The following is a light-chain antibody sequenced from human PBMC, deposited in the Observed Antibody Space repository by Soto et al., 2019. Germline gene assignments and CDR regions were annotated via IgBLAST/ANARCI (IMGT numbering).Light chain of an antibody. CDR2: AAS. J-gene: IGKJ1*01. V-gene: IGKV1D-17*01. Sequence: NIQMTQSPSAMSASVGDRVTITCRARQGISNYLAWFQQKPGKVPKHLIYAASSLQSGVPSRFSGSGSGTEFTLTISSLQPEDFATYYCLQHNSYPRVGQGTKVEIK. CDR1: QGISNY. CDR3: LQHNSYPR.